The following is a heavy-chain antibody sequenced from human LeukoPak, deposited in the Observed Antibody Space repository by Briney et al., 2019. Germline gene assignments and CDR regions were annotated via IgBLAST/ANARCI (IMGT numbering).Heavy chain of an antibody. D-gene: IGHD1-7*01. CDR3: APGTKPLSYPLFDY. CDR2: INSDGSST. Sequence: GGSLRLSCAASGFSFSTYWMHWVRQAPGKGLVWVSRINSDGSSTSYADSVKGRFTLSRDNAKNTLYLQMNTLRAEDTAVYYCAPGTKPLSYPLFDYLGQGALVTVSS. J-gene: IGHJ4*02. V-gene: IGHV3-74*01. CDR1: GFSFSTYW.